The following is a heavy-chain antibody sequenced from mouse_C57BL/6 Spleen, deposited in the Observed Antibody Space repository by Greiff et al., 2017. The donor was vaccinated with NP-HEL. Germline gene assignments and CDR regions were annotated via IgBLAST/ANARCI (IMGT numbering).Heavy chain of an antibody. CDR3: ARDLGSNPFAY. V-gene: IGHV3-6*01. Sequence: DVKLQESGPGLVKPSQSLSLTCSVTGYSITSGYYWNWIRQFPGNKLEWMGYISYDGSNNYNPSLKNRISITRDTSKNQFFLKLNSVTTEDTATYYCARDLGSNPFAYWGQGTLVTVSA. CDR2: ISYDGSN. D-gene: IGHD2-5*01. J-gene: IGHJ3*01. CDR1: GYSITSGYY.